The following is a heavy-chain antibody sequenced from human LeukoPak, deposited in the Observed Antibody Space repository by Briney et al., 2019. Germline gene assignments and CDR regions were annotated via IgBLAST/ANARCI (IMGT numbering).Heavy chain of an antibody. Sequence: GASGNVSXXXXVXXXXTYGVSCVPRAXGQGLKGRGWISAYKGNTNYARRLQGRVTMTTDTSTSTAYMELRSLRSDDTAVYYCARVRVVRGVISSPLRYYGMDVWGQGTTVTVSS. V-gene: IGHV1-18*01. J-gene: IGHJ6*02. CDR2: ISAYKGNT. D-gene: IGHD3-10*01. CDR3: ARVRVVRGVISSPLRYYGMDV. CDR1: VXXXXTYG.